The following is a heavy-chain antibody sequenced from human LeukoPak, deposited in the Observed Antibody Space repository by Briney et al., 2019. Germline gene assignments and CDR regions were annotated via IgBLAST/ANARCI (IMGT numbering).Heavy chain of an antibody. CDR1: GFTFSSYA. Sequence: GSLRLSCAASGFTFSSYAMSWVRQAPGKGLEWVSAISGSGGSTYYADSVKGRFTISRDNSKNTLYLQMNSLRAEDTAVYYCAKDLIVAVDFWSDNWFDPWGQGTLVTVSS. CDR2: ISGSGGST. J-gene: IGHJ5*02. D-gene: IGHD3-3*01. V-gene: IGHV3-23*01. CDR3: AKDLIVAVDFWSDNWFDP.